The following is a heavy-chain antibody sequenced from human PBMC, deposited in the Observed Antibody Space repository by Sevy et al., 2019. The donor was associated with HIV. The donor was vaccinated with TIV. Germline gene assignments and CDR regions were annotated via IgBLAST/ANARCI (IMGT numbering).Heavy chain of an antibody. CDR2: IIPMFGAT. CDR1: GGTFSSYG. D-gene: IGHD3-3*01. V-gene: IGHV1-69*13. CDR3: ERGQVLGGGWFDP. Sequence: ASVKVSCKSSGGTFSSYGVNWVRQAPGQGLEWMGGIIPMFGATNYAQNFQGRVTIIADESTSTAYMELSSLRSDDTAVYYCERGQVLGGGWFDPWGQGTVVTVSS. J-gene: IGHJ5*02.